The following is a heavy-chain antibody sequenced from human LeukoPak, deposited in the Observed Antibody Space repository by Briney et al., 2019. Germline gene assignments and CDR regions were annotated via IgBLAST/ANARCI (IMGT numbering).Heavy chain of an antibody. Sequence: SQTLSLTCAVSGDSIKNGAYTWSWIRQPPGKGLEWIGDIYHSGSTNYNPSLKSRVTLSVDMSKNQFSLNLSSVPAADTAVYWCARQSTVSTTRGFDIWGQGTMVTVSS. CDR3: ARQSTVSTTRGFDI. CDR1: GDSIKNGAYT. CDR2: IYHSGST. V-gene: IGHV4-30-2*01. D-gene: IGHD5/OR15-5a*01. J-gene: IGHJ3*02.